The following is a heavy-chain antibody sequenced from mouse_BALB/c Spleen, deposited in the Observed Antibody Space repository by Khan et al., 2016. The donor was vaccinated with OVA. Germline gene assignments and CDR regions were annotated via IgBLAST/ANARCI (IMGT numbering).Heavy chain of an antibody. CDR3: ARTARIKY. CDR1: GYSITSGYG. J-gene: IGHJ2*01. V-gene: IGHV3-1*02. D-gene: IGHD1-2*01. CDR2: IRYSGNT. Sequence: EVQLVESGPGLVKPSPSLSLTCTVTGYSITSGYGWNWNRQLPGNKLECMGYIRYSGNTNYNPSLKSRISITRDTSKNQYFLQLKSVTTEDTATYDCARTARIKYWGQGTTLTVSS.